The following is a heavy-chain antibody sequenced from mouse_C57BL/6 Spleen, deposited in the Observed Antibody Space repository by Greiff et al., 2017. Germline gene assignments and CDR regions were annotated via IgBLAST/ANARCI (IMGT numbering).Heavy chain of an antibody. J-gene: IGHJ1*03. CDR1: GYTFTSYW. Sequence: QVQLQQPGAELVRPGSSVKLSCKASGYTFTSYWMDWVKQRPGQGLEWIGNIYPSDSETHYNQKFKDKATWTVDKSSSTAYMQLSSLTSEDSAVYYCARGDPYFDVWGTGTTVTVSS. CDR3: ARGDPYFDV. V-gene: IGHV1-61*01. CDR2: IYPSDSET. D-gene: IGHD3-3*01.